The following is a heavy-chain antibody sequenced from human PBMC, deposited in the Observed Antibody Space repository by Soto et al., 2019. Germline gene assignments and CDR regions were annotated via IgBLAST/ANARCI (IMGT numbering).Heavy chain of an antibody. J-gene: IGHJ4*02. V-gene: IGHV1-18*01. CDR2: ISPYNGNT. Sequence: ASVKVSCKASGYTFSIYCINWVLQAPGQGLEWMGWISPYNGNTKYAQNLQGRVTMTTDTSTSTAYMELRSLRSDDTAVYYCARDLDGSGSYYTDYWGQGTLVTVSS. D-gene: IGHD3-10*01. CDR3: ARDLDGSGSYYTDY. CDR1: GYTFSIYC.